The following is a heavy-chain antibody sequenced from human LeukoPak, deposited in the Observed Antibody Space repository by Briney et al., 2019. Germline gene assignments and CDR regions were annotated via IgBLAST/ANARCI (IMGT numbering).Heavy chain of an antibody. CDR1: GFTFSSYA. CDR3: ARDFRDSSGSLDY. CDR2: ISYDGSNK. D-gene: IGHD3-22*01. J-gene: IGHJ4*02. Sequence: PGGSLRLSCAASGFTFSSYAMHWVRQAPGKGLEWVGVISYDGSNKYYADSVKGRFTISRDNSKNTLYLQMNSLRAEDTAVYYCARDFRDSSGSLDYWGQGTLVTVSS. V-gene: IGHV3-30*04.